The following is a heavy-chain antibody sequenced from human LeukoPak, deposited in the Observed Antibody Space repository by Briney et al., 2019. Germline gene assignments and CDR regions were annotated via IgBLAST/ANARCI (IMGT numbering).Heavy chain of an antibody. CDR1: GFTFDDYA. V-gene: IGHV3-9*01. Sequence: GRSLRLSCAASGFTFDDYAMHWVRQAPGKGLEWVSGISWNSGSIGYADSVKGRFTISRDNAKNSLYLQMNSLRAEDTALYYCAKSPSSGSYLRGYYYYGMDVWGQGTTVTVSS. CDR3: AKSPSSGSYLRGYYYYGMDV. J-gene: IGHJ6*02. CDR2: ISWNSGSI. D-gene: IGHD3-10*01.